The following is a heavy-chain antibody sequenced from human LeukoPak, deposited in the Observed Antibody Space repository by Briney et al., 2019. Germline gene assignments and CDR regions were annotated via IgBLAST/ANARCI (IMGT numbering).Heavy chain of an antibody. CDR1: GGTFSSYA. CDR2: IIPIFGTA. J-gene: IGHJ4*02. V-gene: IGHV1-69*06. Sequence: GASVKASCKASGGTFSSYAISWVRQAPGQGLEWMGRIIPIFGTANYAQKFQGRVTITADKSTSTAYMELSSLRSEDTAVYYCARDKNGYYYDSSGYYSFDYWGQGTLVTVSS. CDR3: ARDKNGYYYDSSGYYSFDY. D-gene: IGHD3-22*01.